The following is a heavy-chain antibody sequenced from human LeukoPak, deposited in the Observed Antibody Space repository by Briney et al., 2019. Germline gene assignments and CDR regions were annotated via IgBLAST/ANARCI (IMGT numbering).Heavy chain of an antibody. CDR2: IKQDGSEK. Sequence: GGSLRLSCAASGFTFSSYWMSWVRQAPGKGLEWVANIKQDGSEKYYVDSVKGRFTISRDNAKNSLHLQMNSLRAEDTAVYYCARELPQWLDFYFDYWGQGTLVTVSS. D-gene: IGHD6-19*01. CDR1: GFTFSSYW. CDR3: ARELPQWLDFYFDY. V-gene: IGHV3-7*01. J-gene: IGHJ4*02.